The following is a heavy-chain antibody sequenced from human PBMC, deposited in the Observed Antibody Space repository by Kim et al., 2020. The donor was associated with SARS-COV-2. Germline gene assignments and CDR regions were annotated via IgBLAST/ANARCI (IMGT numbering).Heavy chain of an antibody. Sequence: VKGRLTISRDNSKNTLYLQMNSLRAEDTAVYYCAKASLRFLEWLTPPLAWGQGTLVTVSS. D-gene: IGHD3-3*01. J-gene: IGHJ5*02. CDR3: AKASLRFLEWLTPPLA. V-gene: IGHV3-23*01.